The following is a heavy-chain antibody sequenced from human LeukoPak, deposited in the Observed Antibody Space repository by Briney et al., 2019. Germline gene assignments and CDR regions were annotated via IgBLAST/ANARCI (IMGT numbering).Heavy chain of an antibody. Sequence: GRSLRLSCAASGFTFSSYGMHWVRQAPGKGLEWVAFTRSDGSNKNYTDSVKGRFTMSRDNSKNMVYLQMNSLRAEDTAVYYCVADFDYWGQGTLVTVSS. CDR2: TRSDGSNK. J-gene: IGHJ4*02. CDR1: GFTFSSYG. CDR3: VADFDY. V-gene: IGHV3-30*02.